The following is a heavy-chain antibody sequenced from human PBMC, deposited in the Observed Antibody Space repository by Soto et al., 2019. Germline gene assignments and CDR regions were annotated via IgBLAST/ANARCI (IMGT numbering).Heavy chain of an antibody. Sequence: PSETLSLTCAVSGGSISSGGYSWSWILQPPGKGLEWIGYIYHSGSTYYNPSLKSRVTISVDRSKNQFSLKLSSVTAADTAVYYCARLTSGWGLEYFQHWGQGTLVTVSS. CDR3: ARLTSGWGLEYFQH. V-gene: IGHV4-30-2*01. D-gene: IGHD6-19*01. J-gene: IGHJ1*01. CDR1: GGSISSGGYS. CDR2: IYHSGST.